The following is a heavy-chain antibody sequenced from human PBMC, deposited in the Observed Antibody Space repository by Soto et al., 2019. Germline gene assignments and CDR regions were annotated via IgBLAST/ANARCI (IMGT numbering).Heavy chain of an antibody. D-gene: IGHD3-22*01. V-gene: IGHV1-69*13. CDR2: IIPIFGTA. Sequence: ASVKVSCKASGGTFSSYAISWVRQAPGQGLEWMGGIIPIFGTANYAQKFQGRVTITADESTSTAYMELSSLRSEDTAVYYCARVIVVVTQFGWFDPWGQGNLVTVSS. CDR3: ARVIVVVTQFGWFDP. J-gene: IGHJ5*02. CDR1: GGTFSSYA.